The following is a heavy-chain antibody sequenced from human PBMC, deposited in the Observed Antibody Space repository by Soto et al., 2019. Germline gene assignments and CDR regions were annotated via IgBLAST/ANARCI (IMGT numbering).Heavy chain of an antibody. CDR1: GFTFSHYW. J-gene: IGHJ3*01. CDR3: ANPGRLYCSGGTCSNF. CDR2: MKPDGSEE. D-gene: IGHD2-15*01. Sequence: EVQLVESGGDLVQPGGSLRLSCVASGFTFSHYWISWVRQAPGKGLEWVANMKPDGSEEYYVDSVKGRFTISRDSAKNSLYLQMNSLRAEDTAMYYCANPGRLYCSGGTCSNFWGQGTLVTVSS. V-gene: IGHV3-7*01.